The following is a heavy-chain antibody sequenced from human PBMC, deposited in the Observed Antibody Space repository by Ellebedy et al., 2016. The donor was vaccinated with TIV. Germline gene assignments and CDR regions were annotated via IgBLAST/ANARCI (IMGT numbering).Heavy chain of an antibody. D-gene: IGHD6-13*01. V-gene: IGHV3-74*01. CDR2: INSDGSST. J-gene: IGHJ4*02. Sequence: GGSLRLSCAASGFTFSDYWMSWVRQVPGKGLVWVSRINSDGSSTSYADSVKGRFTISRDNAKNTLYLQMNSLRAEDTAVYYCAKEAAATGKAPRWFPYFDYWGQGALVTVSS. CDR1: GFTFSDYW. CDR3: AKEAAATGKAPRWFPYFDY.